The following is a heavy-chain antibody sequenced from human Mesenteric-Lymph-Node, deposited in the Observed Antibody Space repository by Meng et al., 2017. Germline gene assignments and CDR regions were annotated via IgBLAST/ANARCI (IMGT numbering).Heavy chain of an antibody. J-gene: IGHJ4*02. CDR2: INPNSGGT. CDR1: GYTFTGYY. Sequence: ASVKVSCKASGYTFTGYYMHWVRQAPGQGLEWMGWINPNSGGTNYAQKFQGRVTMTRDTSISTAYMEPSRLRSDDTAVYYCAHSRDGYNMGEIDYWGQGTLVTVSS. CDR3: AHSRDGYNMGEIDY. D-gene: IGHD5-24*01. V-gene: IGHV1-2*02.